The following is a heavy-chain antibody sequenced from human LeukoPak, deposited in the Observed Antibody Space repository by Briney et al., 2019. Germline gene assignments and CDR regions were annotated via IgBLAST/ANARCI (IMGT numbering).Heavy chain of an antibody. V-gene: IGHV3-21*01. CDR1: GFTFSSYS. CDR3: AKDPGYCSGGSCYSLDY. D-gene: IGHD2-15*01. CDR2: ISSSSSYI. Sequence: GGSLRLSCAASGFTFSSYSMNWVRQAPGKGLEWVSSISSSSSYIYYADSVKGRFTISRDNAKNSLYLQMNSLRAEDTAVYYCAKDPGYCSGGSCYSLDYWGQGTLVTVSS. J-gene: IGHJ4*02.